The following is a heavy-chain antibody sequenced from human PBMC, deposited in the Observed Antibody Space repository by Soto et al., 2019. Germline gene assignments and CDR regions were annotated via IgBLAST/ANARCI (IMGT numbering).Heavy chain of an antibody. J-gene: IGHJ4*02. V-gene: IGHV3-20*04. D-gene: IGHD2-2*01. CDR2: INWIGGIT. CDR1: GFIFGAHA. Sequence: AGRSLRLSCAASGFIFGAHAMSWVRQAPGKGLEWVSAINWIGGITNYADSMKGRFTISRDNAKNSLYLQMSSLRAEDTALYYCGTNGGTPDLYFDYWGQRSPVTVSS. CDR3: GTNGGTPDLYFDY.